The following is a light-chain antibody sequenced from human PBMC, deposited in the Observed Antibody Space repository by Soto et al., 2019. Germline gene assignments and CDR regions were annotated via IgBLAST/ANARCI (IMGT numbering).Light chain of an antibody. Sequence: EIVLTQSPATLSLSPGETATLSCRASQSVSSSLAWYQQKPGQTPRLLIYDASNRATGIPARFSGSGSGTDFTLTVSSLETEDFAVYYCQQRSSWPLTFGGGTKLEIK. CDR3: QQRSSWPLT. CDR2: DAS. J-gene: IGKJ4*01. V-gene: IGKV3-11*01. CDR1: QSVSSS.